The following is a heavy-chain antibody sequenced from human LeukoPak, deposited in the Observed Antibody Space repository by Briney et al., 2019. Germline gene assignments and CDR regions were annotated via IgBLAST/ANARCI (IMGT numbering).Heavy chain of an antibody. Sequence: GGSLRLSCAASGFTFSDYYMSWIRQAPGKGLEWVSYISSSGSTIYYADSVKGRFTISRDNAKNSLYLQMNSLRAEDTAVYYCARVRTVVTPDYFDYWGQGTLVTVSS. CDR3: ARVRTVVTPDYFDY. J-gene: IGHJ4*02. D-gene: IGHD4-23*01. CDR1: GFTFSDYY. V-gene: IGHV3-11*01. CDR2: ISSSGSTI.